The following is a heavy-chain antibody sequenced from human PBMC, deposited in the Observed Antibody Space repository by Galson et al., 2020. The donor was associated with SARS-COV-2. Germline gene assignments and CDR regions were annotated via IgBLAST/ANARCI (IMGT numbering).Heavy chain of an antibody. V-gene: IGHV3-30*04. CDR1: GFTFSSYA. CDR3: ARGATEPDYGDMDDYYYYYGMDV. Sequence: GGSLRLSCAASGFTFSSYAMHWVRQAPGKGLEWVAVISYDGSNKYYADSVKGRFTISRDNSKNTLYLQMNSLRAEDTAVYYCARGATEPDYGDMDDYYYYYGMDVWGQGTTVTVSS. CDR2: ISYDGSNK. J-gene: IGHJ6*02. D-gene: IGHD4-17*01.